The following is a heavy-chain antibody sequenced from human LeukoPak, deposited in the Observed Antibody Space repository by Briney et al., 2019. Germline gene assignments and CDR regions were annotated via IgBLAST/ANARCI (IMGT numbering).Heavy chain of an antibody. J-gene: IGHJ4*02. CDR1: GGSISSYY. V-gene: IGHV4-59*01. CDR3: ARCWGPFDY. Sequence: SQTLSLTCTVSGGSISSYYWSWIRQPPGRGLEWIGYIYYSGSTNYNPSLKSRVTISVDTSKNQFSLKLSSVTAADTAVYYCARCWGPFDYWGQGTLVTVSS. CDR2: IYYSGST. D-gene: IGHD3-16*01.